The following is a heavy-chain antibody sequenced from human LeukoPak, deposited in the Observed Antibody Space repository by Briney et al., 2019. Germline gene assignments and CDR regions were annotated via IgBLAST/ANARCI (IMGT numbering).Heavy chain of an antibody. CDR1: GDSISLFY. CDR2: IHYSGRT. V-gene: IGHV4-59*01. CDR3: ARGSRELYYFDY. J-gene: IGHJ4*02. D-gene: IGHD1-7*01. Sequence: PSETLSLTCIVSGDSISLFYWSWIRQPPGKGLEWIGYIHYSGRTNYNPSLKSRVTMSLDTSKNHFSLKLRSVTAADTAVYYCARGSRELYYFDYWGQGTLVTVSS.